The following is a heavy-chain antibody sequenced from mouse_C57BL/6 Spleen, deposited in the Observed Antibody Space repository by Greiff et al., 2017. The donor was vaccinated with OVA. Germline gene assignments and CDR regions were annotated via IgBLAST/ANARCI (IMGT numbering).Heavy chain of an antibody. J-gene: IGHJ1*03. D-gene: IGHD1-1*01. V-gene: IGHV1-55*01. CDR1: GYTFTSYW. CDR2: IYPGSGSP. CDR3: ERWYYGSSYGYFDV. Sequence: QVQLQQPGAELVKPGASVKMSCKASGYTFTSYWLTWVKQRPGQGLEWIGDIYPGSGSPNYNEKFKSKATLTVDTSSSTAYMQLSSLTSEDSAVYYCERWYYGSSYGYFDVWGTGTTVTVSS.